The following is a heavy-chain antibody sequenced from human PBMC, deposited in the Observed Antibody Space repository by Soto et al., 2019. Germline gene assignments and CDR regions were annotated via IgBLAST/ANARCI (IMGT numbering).Heavy chain of an antibody. Sequence: EVQLLESGGGLVQPGGSLRLSCAASGFTFSSYAMSWVRQAPGKGLEWVSAISGSGGSTYYADSVKGRFTISRDNSKNTLYLQMHSLRAGETAVYYCAKIRGHVGYSSGWLPNLRDNWFEPWGQGTLVTVSS. CDR2: ISGSGGST. J-gene: IGHJ5*01. CDR1: GFTFSSYA. CDR3: AKIRGHVGYSSGWLPNLRDNWFEP. D-gene: IGHD6-19*01. V-gene: IGHV3-23*01.